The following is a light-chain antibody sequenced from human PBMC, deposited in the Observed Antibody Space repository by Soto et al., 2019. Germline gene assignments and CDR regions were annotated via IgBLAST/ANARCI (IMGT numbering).Light chain of an antibody. CDR2: DAS. CDR3: QQRSNWLWT. V-gene: IGKV3-11*01. Sequence: IVFTEAAATLALSRVERATLACRASQSVSNYLAWYQQKPGQAPRLLIYDASNMATGIPARFSGSGSGTDFTLTISSLEPEDFAVYYCQQRSNWLWTFGQGTKVDIK. CDR1: QSVSNY. J-gene: IGKJ1*01.